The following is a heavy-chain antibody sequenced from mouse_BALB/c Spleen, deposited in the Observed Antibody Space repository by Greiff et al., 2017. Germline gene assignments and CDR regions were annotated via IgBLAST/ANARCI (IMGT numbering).Heavy chain of an antibody. CDR2: INPSNGRT. D-gene: IGHD1-1*01. V-gene: IGHV1S81*02. J-gene: IGHJ2*01. Sequence: QVQLQQPGAELVKPGASVKLSCKASGYTFTSYWMHWVKQRPGQGLEWIGEINPSNGRTNYNEKFKSKATLTVDKSSSTAYMQLSSLTSEDSAVYYCARGGYYYGSSYVRDYWGQGTTLTVSS. CDR3: ARGGYYYGSSYVRDY. CDR1: GYTFTSYW.